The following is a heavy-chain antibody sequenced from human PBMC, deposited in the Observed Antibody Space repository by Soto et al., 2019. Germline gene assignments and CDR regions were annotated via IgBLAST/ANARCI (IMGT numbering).Heavy chain of an antibody. CDR3: ARDAPRRATTMIQGWFDP. CDR1: GGSISSGGYY. D-gene: IGHD3-22*01. V-gene: IGHV4-31*03. J-gene: IGHJ5*02. CDR2: IYYSGST. Sequence: QVQLQESGPGLVKPSQTLSLTCTVSGGSISSGGYYWSWIRQHPGKGLEWIGYIYYSGSTYYNPSLKSRVTISVETSKNQFSLKLSSVTAADTAVYYCARDAPRRATTMIQGWFDPWGQGTLVTVSS.